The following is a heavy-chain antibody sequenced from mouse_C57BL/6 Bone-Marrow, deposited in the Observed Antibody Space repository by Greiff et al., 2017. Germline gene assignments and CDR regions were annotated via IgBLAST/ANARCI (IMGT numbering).Heavy chain of an antibody. D-gene: IGHD4-1*01. CDR3: ARILGIDD. V-gene: IGHV1-59*01. Sequence: QVQLQQPGAELVRPGTSVKLSCKASGYTFTSYWMHWVKQRPGQGLEWIGVIDPSDSYTNYNQKFKGKATLTVDTSSRTAYMQLSSLTSEDSAVYYCARILGIDDWGQGTTLTVSS. CDR1: GYTFTSYW. CDR2: IDPSDSYT. J-gene: IGHJ2*01.